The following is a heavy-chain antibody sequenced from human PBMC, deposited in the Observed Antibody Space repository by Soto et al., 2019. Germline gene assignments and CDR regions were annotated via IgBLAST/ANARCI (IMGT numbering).Heavy chain of an antibody. D-gene: IGHD3-10*01. CDR2: IHMDGREK. CDR1: GFPFGIYW. V-gene: IGHV3-7*01. Sequence: EVQLVQSGGGLVQPGGSLRLSCAASGFPFGIYWMSWVRQAPGKGLEWLATIHMDGREKKYVDSVKGRFTVSRDNAKSSLYLQMDSLRAEDTAVYYCERDSGYGSRSSVNHYLDNWGHGALVTVSS. J-gene: IGHJ4*01. CDR3: ERDSGYGSRSSVNHYLDN.